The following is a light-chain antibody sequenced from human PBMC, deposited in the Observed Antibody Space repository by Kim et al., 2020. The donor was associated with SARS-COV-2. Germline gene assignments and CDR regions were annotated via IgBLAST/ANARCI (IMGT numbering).Light chain of an antibody. CDR3: QQRSNWPLT. Sequence: EIVLTQSPATLSLSPGERATLSCRASQSIYNYLAWYQQKPGQAPRLLIYDASNRATGIPARFSGSGSGTDFTLTISSLEPEDFAVYYCQQRSNWPLTFGGGTKVDIK. J-gene: IGKJ4*01. CDR1: QSIYNY. CDR2: DAS. V-gene: IGKV3-11*01.